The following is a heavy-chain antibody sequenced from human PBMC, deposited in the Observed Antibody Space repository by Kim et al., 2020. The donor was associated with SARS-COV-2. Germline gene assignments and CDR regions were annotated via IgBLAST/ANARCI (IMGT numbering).Heavy chain of an antibody. CDR2: ISSSGSTI. Sequence: GGSLRLSCAASGFTFSSYEMNWVRQAPGKGLEWVSYISSSGSTIYYADSVKGRFTISRDNAKNSLYLQMNSLRAEDTAVYYCYLVVVAATDLKTFDYWGQGTLVTVSS. CDR1: GFTFSSYE. J-gene: IGHJ4*02. V-gene: IGHV3-48*03. CDR3: YLVVVAATDLKTFDY. D-gene: IGHD2-15*01.